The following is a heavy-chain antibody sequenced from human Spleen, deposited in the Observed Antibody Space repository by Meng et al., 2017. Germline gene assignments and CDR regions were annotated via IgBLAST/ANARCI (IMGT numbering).Heavy chain of an antibody. Sequence: GESLKISCVASGFDFTYYWMHWVRQAPGKGLEWVSVIYSGGDTYYANSVKGRFTISRENSKNTVFLQINSLRSEDTAGYYCARSPIDKYDLSALPLDYWGQGTLVTVSS. D-gene: IGHD3-22*01. J-gene: IGHJ4*02. CDR1: GFDFTYYW. V-gene: IGHV3-66*02. CDR2: IYSGGDT. CDR3: ARSPIDKYDLSALPLDY.